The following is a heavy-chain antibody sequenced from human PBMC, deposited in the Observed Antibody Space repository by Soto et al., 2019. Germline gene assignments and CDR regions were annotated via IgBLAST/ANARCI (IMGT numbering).Heavy chain of an antibody. CDR3: ATEDPYYDILTGYYRFDY. Sequence: GASVKVSCKVSGYTLTELSMHWVRQAPGKGLEWMGGFDPEDGETIYAQKFQGRVTMTEDTSTDTAYMELSSLRSEDTAVYYCATEDPYYDILTGYYRFDYWGQGTLVTVSS. J-gene: IGHJ4*02. V-gene: IGHV1-24*01. D-gene: IGHD3-9*01. CDR1: GYTLTELS. CDR2: FDPEDGET.